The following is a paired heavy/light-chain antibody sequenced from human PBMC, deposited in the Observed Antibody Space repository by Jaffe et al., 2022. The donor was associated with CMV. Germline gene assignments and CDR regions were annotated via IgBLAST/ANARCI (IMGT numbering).Heavy chain of an antibody. V-gene: IGHV3-33*01. CDR1: GFTFSTYG. J-gene: IGHJ2*01. Sequence: QVQLVESGGGVVQPGRSLRLSCAASGFTFSTYGMYWVRQAPGKGLEWVAVIWNDGSNKDYADSVKGRFTISRDNSKNTLYLQMNSLRAEDTAVYFCARDVGSSGFSYVGKFDPWGRGTLVTVSS. CDR3: ARDVGSSGFSYVGKFDP. CDR2: IWNDGSNK. D-gene: IGHD3-22*01.
Light chain of an antibody. CDR2: RNN. V-gene: IGLV1-40*01. Sequence: QSVLTQPPSVSGAPGQRVTISCTGSSSNIGAGYDVHWYQNLPGTAPKLLIYRNNNRPSGVPDRFSGSKSGTSASLAITGLQAEDEADYYCQSFDSSLSGPVFGGGTKLTVL. CDR1: SSNIGAGYD. J-gene: IGLJ3*02. CDR3: QSFDSSLSGPV.